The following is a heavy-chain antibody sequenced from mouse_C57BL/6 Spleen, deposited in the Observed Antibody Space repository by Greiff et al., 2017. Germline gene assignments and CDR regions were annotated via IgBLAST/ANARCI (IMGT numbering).Heavy chain of an antibody. CDR1: GFTFSDYY. J-gene: IGHJ2*01. CDR3: ARVVPYFDY. Sequence: EVKLMESEGGLVQPGSSMKLSCTASGFTFSDYYMAWVRQVPEKGLEWVANINYDGSSTYYLDSLKSRFIISRDNAKNILYLQMSSLKSEDTATYYCARVVPYFDYWGQGTTLTVSS. V-gene: IGHV5-16*01. CDR2: INYDGSST.